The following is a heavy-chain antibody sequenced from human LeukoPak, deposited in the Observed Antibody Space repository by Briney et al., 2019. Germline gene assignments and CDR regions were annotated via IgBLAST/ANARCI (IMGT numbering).Heavy chain of an antibody. CDR3: ARGGEAQYFQH. Sequence: SETLSLTCTVSGGSISTYYWSWIRQPPGKGLEWIGYVYYSGTTNYDPSLKSRVTISVDASKNQFSLKLSSVTAADTAVYYCARGGEAQYFQHWGQGTLVTVS. J-gene: IGHJ1*01. CDR1: GGSISTYY. CDR2: VYYSGTT. D-gene: IGHD3-16*01. V-gene: IGHV4-59*08.